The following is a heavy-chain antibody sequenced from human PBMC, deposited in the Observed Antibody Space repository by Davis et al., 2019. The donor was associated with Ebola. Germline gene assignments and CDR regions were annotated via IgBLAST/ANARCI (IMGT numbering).Heavy chain of an antibody. D-gene: IGHD3-3*01. J-gene: IGHJ5*02. CDR2: MNPNSGTT. CDR1: GYTFTTYD. CDR3: ARGPTYYDFWSGSEWFDP. Sequence: ASVKVSCKASGYTFTTYDINWVRQATGQGLEWMGWMNPNSGTTGYAQKFQGRVTFTRNISISTAYMELSSLRSENTAVYYCARGPTYYDFWSGSEWFDPWGQGTLVTVSS. V-gene: IGHV1-8*03.